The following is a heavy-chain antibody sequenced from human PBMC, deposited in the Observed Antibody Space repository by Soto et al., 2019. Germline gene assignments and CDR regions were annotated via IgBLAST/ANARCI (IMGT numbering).Heavy chain of an antibody. D-gene: IGHD6-6*01. CDR3: ARDRQRREYVFDY. J-gene: IGHJ4*02. V-gene: IGHV1-46*01. Sequence: QVQLVKSGAEVKKPGASVKVSCKASGSTFISYFIHWVRQAPGQGLEWMGVINPSGSRTSYAQKFQGRVTMTRDTSTSTAYMELSSLTSDDTAVYYCARDRQRREYVFDYWCQGTLVTVSS. CDR1: GSTFISYF. CDR2: INPSGSRT.